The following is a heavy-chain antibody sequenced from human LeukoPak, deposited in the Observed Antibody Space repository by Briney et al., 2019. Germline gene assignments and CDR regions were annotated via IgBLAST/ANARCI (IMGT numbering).Heavy chain of an antibody. CDR2: IIPIFGTA. D-gene: IGHD3-22*01. CDR3: ARDSDPYYYDSSGRQIDY. J-gene: IGHJ4*02. V-gene: IGHV1-69*13. CDR1: GGTFSSYA. Sequence: ASVKVSCKASGGTFSSYAISWVRQAPGQGLEWMGGIIPIFGTANYAQKFQGRVTITADESTSTAYMELSSLRSEDTAVYYCARDSDPYYYDSSGRQIDYWGQGTLVTVSS.